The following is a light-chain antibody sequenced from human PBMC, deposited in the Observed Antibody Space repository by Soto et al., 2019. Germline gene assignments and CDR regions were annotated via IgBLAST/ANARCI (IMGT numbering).Light chain of an antibody. J-gene: IGKJ4*02. Sequence: EVVMTQSPLSLPVTLGQPASISCRSSQSLVYSDGNTYLNWFQQRPGQSPRRLIYKVSNRDSGVPDRVSGSGSGTDFTLKISRVEAEDVGIYYCMQGTHWPLTVGGGTKVEIK. CDR1: QSLVYSDGNTY. CDR3: MQGTHWPLT. CDR2: KVS. V-gene: IGKV2-30*01.